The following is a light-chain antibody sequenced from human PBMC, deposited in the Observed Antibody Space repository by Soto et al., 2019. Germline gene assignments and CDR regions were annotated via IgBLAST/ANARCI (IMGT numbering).Light chain of an antibody. Sequence: EIVMTQSPATLSVSPGERATLSCRASQSVSSNLAWYQQKPGQAPRLLIYGASTRATGIPARFSGSGSGTEFTLTISSLQSEDFAVYYCQQYYSTPYTFGQGTKL. J-gene: IGKJ2*01. CDR1: QSVSSN. V-gene: IGKV3-15*01. CDR3: QQYYSTPYT. CDR2: GAS.